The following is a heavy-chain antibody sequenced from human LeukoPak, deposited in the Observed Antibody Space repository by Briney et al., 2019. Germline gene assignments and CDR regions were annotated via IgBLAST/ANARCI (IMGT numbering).Heavy chain of an antibody. J-gene: IGHJ6*03. CDR2: IKQDGSEK. V-gene: IGHV3-7*01. CDR1: GFTLSSHW. Sequence: GGSLRLSCVASGFTLSSHWMSWVRQAPGKGLEWVANIKQDGSEKYYVDSVMGRLTISRDNAKNSLYLQMDNLRAEDTAVYYCTRVFYYGSRYYYMDVWGKGTTVTISS. CDR3: TRVFYYGSRYYYMDV. D-gene: IGHD3-10*01.